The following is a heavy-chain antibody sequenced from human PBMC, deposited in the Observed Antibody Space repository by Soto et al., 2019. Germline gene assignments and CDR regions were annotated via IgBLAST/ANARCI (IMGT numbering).Heavy chain of an antibody. V-gene: IGHV1-69*02. D-gene: IGHD5-18*01. CDR3: ARGSVSYGSSHKHYYYGMDV. CDR2: IIPILGIA. Sequence: QVQLVQSGAEVKKPGSSVKVSCKASGGTFSSYTISWVRQAPGQGLEWMGRIIPILGIANYAQKFQGRVTITADKSTSTAYMELSSLRSEDTAVYYCARGSVSYGSSHKHYYYGMDVWGQGTTVTVSS. CDR1: GGTFSSYT. J-gene: IGHJ6*02.